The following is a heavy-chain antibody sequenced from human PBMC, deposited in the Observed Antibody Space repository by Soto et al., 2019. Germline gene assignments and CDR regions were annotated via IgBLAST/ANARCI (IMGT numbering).Heavy chain of an antibody. CDR1: GFTVSDNY. J-gene: IGHJ3*02. CDR3: ARRSPSWAFDI. CDR2: ISGSGSST. Sequence: GGSLRLSCAAFGFTVSDNYMSSVRQAPGKGLEWVSAISGSGSSTYYADSVKGRFTISRDNSKNTLYLQMSSLRAEDTAVYYCARRSPSWAFDIWGQGTMVTVSS. D-gene: IGHD2-15*01. V-gene: IGHV3-23*01.